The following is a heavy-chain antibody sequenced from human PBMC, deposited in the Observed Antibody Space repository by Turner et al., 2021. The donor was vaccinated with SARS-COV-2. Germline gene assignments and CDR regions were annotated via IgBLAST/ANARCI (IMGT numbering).Heavy chain of an antibody. V-gene: IGHV1-2*02. D-gene: IGHD5-12*01. Sequence: QVQLVQSGAEVKKPGASVKVSCKVSGYTLIELSMHWVRQAPGQGLKWMGWINPNSGGTNYAQRFQGRVTMTGDTSISTAYMELSTLRSDDTAVYYCARSVSWLQSLTVDYWGQGTLVTVSS. J-gene: IGHJ4*02. CDR3: ARSVSWLQSLTVDY. CDR2: INPNSGGT. CDR1: GYTLIELS.